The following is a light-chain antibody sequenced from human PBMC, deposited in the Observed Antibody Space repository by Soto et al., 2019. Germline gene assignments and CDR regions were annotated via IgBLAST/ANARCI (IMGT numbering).Light chain of an antibody. CDR1: SSNLGQNP. CDR2: SNS. J-gene: IGLJ3*02. Sequence: QSVLTQPPSASGAPGQRVTISCSGSSSNLGQNPVHWYQQLPGTAPKLLIYSNSYRPSGVPDRFSGSKSGTSASLAISGLQSEDEADYYSAAWDDSMTGSWVFGGGTKLTVL. V-gene: IGLV1-44*01. CDR3: AAWDDSMTGSWV.